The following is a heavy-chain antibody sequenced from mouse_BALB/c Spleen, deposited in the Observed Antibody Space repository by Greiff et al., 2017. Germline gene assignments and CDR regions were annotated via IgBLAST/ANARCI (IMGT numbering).Heavy chain of an antibody. Sequence: EVKLVESGGGLVKPGGSLKLSCAASGFAFSSYDMSWVRQTPEKRLEWVAYISSGGGSTYYPDTVKGRFTISRDNAKNTLYLQMSSLKSEDTAMYYCARHYYGAMDYWGLGTSVTVSS. CDR3: ARHYYGAMDY. J-gene: IGHJ4*01. CDR1: GFAFSSYD. V-gene: IGHV5-12-1*01. D-gene: IGHD1-1*01. CDR2: ISSGGGST.